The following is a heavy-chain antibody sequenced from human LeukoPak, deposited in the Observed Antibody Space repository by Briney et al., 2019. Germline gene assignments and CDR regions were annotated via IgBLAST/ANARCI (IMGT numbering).Heavy chain of an antibody. D-gene: IGHD5-18*01. J-gene: IGHJ4*02. CDR2: ISGSGGST. Sequence: GGSLRLSCAASGFTFSSYAMSWVRQAPGKGLEWVSAISGSGGSTYYADSVKGRFTISRDNSKNTLYLQMNSLRAEDTAVYYCAKDKGRYSSYHYFDYWGQGTLVTVSS. V-gene: IGHV3-23*01. CDR1: GFTFSSYA. CDR3: AKDKGRYSSYHYFDY.